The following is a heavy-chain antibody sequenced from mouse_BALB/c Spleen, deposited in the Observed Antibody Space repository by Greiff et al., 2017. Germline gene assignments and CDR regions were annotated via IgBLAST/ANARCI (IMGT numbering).Heavy chain of an antibody. V-gene: IGHV14-4*02. J-gene: IGHJ3*01. D-gene: IGHD3-2*01. CDR1: GFNIKDYY. Sequence: EVQLQQSGAELVRSGASVKLSCTASGFNIKDYYMHWVKQRPEQGLEWIGWIDPENGDTEYAPKFQGKATMTADTSSNTAYLQLSSLTSEDTAVYYCNADSSGPLFAYWGQGTLVTVSA. CDR3: NADSSGPLFAY. CDR2: IDPENGDT.